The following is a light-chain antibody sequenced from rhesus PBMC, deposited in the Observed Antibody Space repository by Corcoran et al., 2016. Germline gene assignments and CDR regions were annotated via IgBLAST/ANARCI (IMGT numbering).Light chain of an antibody. CDR3: MQVLGFPFT. V-gene: IGKV2-104*01. Sequence: DIVMTQTPLSLPVTLGEPASISCRSSQSLFNSENGKTYLDWYLQKPGQSPQPLIYEVSNRASGVPDRFSGSGSDTDFTLKISRVEAEDFGIYYCMQVLGFPFTFDPGTKLDI. CDR1: QSLFNSENGKTY. CDR2: EVS. J-gene: IGKJ3*01.